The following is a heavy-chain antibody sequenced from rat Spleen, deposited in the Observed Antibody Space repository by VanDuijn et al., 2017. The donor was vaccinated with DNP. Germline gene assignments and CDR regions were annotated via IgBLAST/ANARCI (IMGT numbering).Heavy chain of an antibody. V-gene: IGHV5S13*01. D-gene: IGHD1-3*01. CDR3: ARHGRVTTVATYWYFDF. CDR1: GFTFDNYY. Sequence: EVQLVESGGGLVQPGRSLKLSCAASGFTFDNYYMAWVRQAPTKGLEWVASISTSGEYTHYRDSVKGRFTISRDNAKNSQYLQMDSLRSEDTATYYCARHGRVTTVATYWYFDFWGPGTMVTVSS. CDR2: ISTSGEYT. J-gene: IGHJ1*01.